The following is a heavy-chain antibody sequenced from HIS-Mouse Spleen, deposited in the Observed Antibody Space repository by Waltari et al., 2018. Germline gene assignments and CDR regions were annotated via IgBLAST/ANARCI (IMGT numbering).Heavy chain of an antibody. CDR3: ARKLTGTLDY. V-gene: IGHV4-34*01. D-gene: IGHD1-7*01. CDR1: GGSFSGYY. CDR2: INHSGRT. J-gene: IGHJ4*02. Sequence: QVQLQQWGAGLLKPSETLSLTCAVYGGSFSGYYWSWIRQPPGKGLGWIGEINHSGRTNYNPALKSRVTISVDTSKNQFSLKLSSVTAADTAVYYCARKLTGTLDYWGQGTLVTVSS.